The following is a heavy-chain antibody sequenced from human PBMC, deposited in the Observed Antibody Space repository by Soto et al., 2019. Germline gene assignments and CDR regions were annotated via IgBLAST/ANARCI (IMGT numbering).Heavy chain of an antibody. J-gene: IGHJ5*02. CDR3: ARAPWGHYYDILNWFYP. D-gene: IGHD3-9*01. CDR1: GGPISSYY. V-gene: IGHV4-59*01. CDR2: IYYSGST. Sequence: SETLSLTCTVSGGPISSYYWSWIRQPPGKGLEWIGYIYYSGSTNYNPSLKSRVTISVDTSKNQFSLKLSSVTAADTAVYYCARAPWGHYYDILNWFYPWGQGTLVTVSS.